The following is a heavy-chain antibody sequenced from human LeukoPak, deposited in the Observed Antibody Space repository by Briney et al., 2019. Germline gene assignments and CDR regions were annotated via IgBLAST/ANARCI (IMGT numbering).Heavy chain of an antibody. D-gene: IGHD3-22*01. J-gene: IGHJ4*02. CDR2: ISYDASNK. CDR1: GFTFSSYA. Sequence: PGGSLRLSCAASGFTFSSYAMHWVRQAPGKGLEWVAVISYDASNKHYADSVKGRFTISRDNSKNTLYLQMNSLRAEDTAVYYCARGTGIVVVVMRYWGQGTLVTVSS. CDR3: ARGTGIVVVVMRY. V-gene: IGHV3-30*04.